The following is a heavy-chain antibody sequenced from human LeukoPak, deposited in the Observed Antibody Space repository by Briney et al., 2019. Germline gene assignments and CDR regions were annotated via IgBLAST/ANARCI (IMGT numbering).Heavy chain of an antibody. J-gene: IGHJ5*02. CDR2: IYYSGST. CDR1: GGSISSYY. V-gene: IGHV4-59*08. D-gene: IGHD2-15*01. CDR3: ARVVNWFDP. Sequence: SETLSLTCTVAGGSISSYYWSWIRQPPGKGLEWIGYIYYSGSTNYNPSLKSRVTISVDTSKNQFSLKLSSVTAADTAVYYCARVVNWFDPWGQGTLVTVSS.